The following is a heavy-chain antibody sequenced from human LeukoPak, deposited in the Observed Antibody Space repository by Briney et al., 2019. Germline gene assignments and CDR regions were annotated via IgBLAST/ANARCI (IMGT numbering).Heavy chain of an antibody. D-gene: IGHD6-13*01. CDR3: AKKTPGIHPFDS. CDR2: VGTDSDT. CDR1: GFTFRTSA. Sequence: PGGSLRLSCAASGFTFRTSAVSWVRQSPGRGLEWVSTVGTDSDTYYADSVKGRFTISRDNSKNTVYLQMTGLRADDTAVYYCAKKTPGIHPFDSWGQGTLVTVSP. V-gene: IGHV3-23*01. J-gene: IGHJ4*02.